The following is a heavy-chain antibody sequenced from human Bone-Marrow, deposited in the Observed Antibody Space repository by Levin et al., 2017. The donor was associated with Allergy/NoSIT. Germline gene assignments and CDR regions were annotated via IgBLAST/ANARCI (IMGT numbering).Heavy chain of an antibody. CDR3: ARRDHYYHYMDV. CDR2: IYYSGST. J-gene: IGHJ6*03. Sequence: SQTLSLTCTVSCGSIRANYWSWIRQPPGKGLEWIGYIYYSGSTNYNPSFKSRVTISVDTSKNQFSLRLSSVTAADTAVYYCARRDHYYHYMDVWGKGTTVTVSS. CDR1: CGSIRANY. V-gene: IGHV4-59*12.